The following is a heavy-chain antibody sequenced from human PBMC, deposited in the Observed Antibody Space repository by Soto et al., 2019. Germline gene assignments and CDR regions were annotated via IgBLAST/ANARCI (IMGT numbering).Heavy chain of an antibody. CDR1: GGTFSSYA. J-gene: IGHJ4*02. Sequence: ASVKVSFKASGGTFSSYAISWVRQAPGQGLEWMGGIIPIFGTANYAQKFQGRVTITADESTSTAYMELSSLRSEDTAVYYCVRDMVVATIEGYFDYWGQGTLVTVSS. CDR3: VRDMVVATIEGYFDY. D-gene: IGHD5-12*01. V-gene: IGHV1-69*13. CDR2: IIPIFGTA.